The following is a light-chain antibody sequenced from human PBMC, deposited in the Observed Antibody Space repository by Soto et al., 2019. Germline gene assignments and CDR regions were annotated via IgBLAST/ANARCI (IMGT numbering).Light chain of an antibody. Sequence: EIVLTQSPGTLSLSPGERATLSCRASQSVPRSYLAWYQQKPGQAPRLLIYGTSSRATGIPDRFSGSGSGTDFTLTISRLEPEDFAVYYCPQYGSSPLTFGGGTKVDIK. J-gene: IGKJ4*01. CDR3: PQYGSSPLT. CDR1: QSVPRSY. CDR2: GTS. V-gene: IGKV3-20*01.